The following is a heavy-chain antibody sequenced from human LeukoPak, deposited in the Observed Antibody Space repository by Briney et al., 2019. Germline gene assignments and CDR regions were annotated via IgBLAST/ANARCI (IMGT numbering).Heavy chain of an antibody. V-gene: IGHV3-23*01. CDR3: AKDGLSSGWY. CDR1: GFNFSSYA. Sequence: GGSLRLSCAASGFNFSSYAMSWVRLAPGKGLEWVSAISGSGGSTYYADSVKGRFTISRDNSKNTLYLQMNSLRAEDTAVYYCAKDGLSSGWYWGQGTLVTVPS. J-gene: IGHJ4*02. D-gene: IGHD6-19*01. CDR2: ISGSGGST.